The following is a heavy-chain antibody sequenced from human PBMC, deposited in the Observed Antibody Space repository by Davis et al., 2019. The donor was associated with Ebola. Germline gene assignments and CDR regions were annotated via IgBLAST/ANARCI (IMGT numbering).Heavy chain of an antibody. V-gene: IGHV1-3*01. Sequence: ASVKVSCKASGYTFTSYAMHWVRQAPGQRLEWMGWINAGNGNTKYSQKFQGRVTITRDTSASTAYMELSSLRSEDTAVYYCARDFLELRYYGMDVWGQGTTVTVSS. CDR3: ARDFLELRYYGMDV. J-gene: IGHJ6*02. D-gene: IGHD1-7*01. CDR2: INAGNGNT. CDR1: GYTFTSYA.